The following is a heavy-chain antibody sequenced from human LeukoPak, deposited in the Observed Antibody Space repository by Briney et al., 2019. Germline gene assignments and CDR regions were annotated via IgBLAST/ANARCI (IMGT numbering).Heavy chain of an antibody. CDR1: GGSFSGYY. CDR2: INHSGST. V-gene: IGHV4-34*01. Sequence: PSETLSLTCAVYGGSFSGYYWSWIRQPPGKGLEWIGEINHSGSTNYNPSLKSRVTISVDTSKNQFSLKLSSVTAADTAVYYCARFVAASALGAFDIWGQGTMVTVSS. J-gene: IGHJ3*02. CDR3: ARFVAASALGAFDI. D-gene: IGHD2-15*01.